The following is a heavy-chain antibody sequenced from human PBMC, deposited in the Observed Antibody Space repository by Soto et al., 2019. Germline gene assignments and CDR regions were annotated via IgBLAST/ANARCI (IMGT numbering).Heavy chain of an antibody. CDR3: ARGQNNPSY. CDR1: GFTLSDWY. V-gene: IGHV3-11*06. J-gene: IGHJ4*02. Sequence: QVQLVESGGGLVKPGGSLRLSCAASGFTLSDWYMTWIRQAPGQGLEWVSYISSDSVYTNYADSVKGRFTVSRDNAQNSLFLQMNSLRAEDTAVYYCARGQNNPSYWGQGTLVTVSS. CDR2: ISSDSVYT.